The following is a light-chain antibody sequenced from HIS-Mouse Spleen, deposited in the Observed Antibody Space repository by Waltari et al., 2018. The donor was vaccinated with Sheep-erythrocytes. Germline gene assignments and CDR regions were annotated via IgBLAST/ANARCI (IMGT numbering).Light chain of an antibody. CDR2: DAS. CDR3: QQYDNLLT. CDR1: QDISNY. J-gene: IGKJ4*01. V-gene: IGKV1-33*01. Sequence: DIQMTQSPSSLSASVGDRVTITCQASQDISNYLNWYQQKPWKAPKLLIYDASNLETGVPSMFSGSGSGTDFTFTISSLQPEDIATYYCQQYDNLLTFGGGTKVEIK.